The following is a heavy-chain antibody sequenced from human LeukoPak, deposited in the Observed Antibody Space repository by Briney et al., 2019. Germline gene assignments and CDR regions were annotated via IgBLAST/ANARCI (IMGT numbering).Heavy chain of an antibody. CDR3: ARNDYYGSEIYSHFDY. V-gene: IGHV1-46*01. CDR1: GYTFTSYY. J-gene: IGHJ4*02. CDR2: INPSGGST. D-gene: IGHD3-10*01. Sequence: ASVKVSCKASGYTFTSYYLHWVRQAPGQGLEWMGIINPSGGSTSYAQKFQGRVTMTRDMSTSTVYMELSSLRSEDTAVYYCARNDYYGSEIYSHFDYWGQGTLVTVSS.